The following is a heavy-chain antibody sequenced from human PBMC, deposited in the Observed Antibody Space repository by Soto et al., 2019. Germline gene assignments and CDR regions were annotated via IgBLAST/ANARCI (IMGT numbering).Heavy chain of an antibody. CDR3: AYSESGYSYRLQI. V-gene: IGHV3-53*01. CDR1: GSTVPSNY. Sequence: LRLSCAASGSTVPSNYMSWVRQAPGKGLERGSVIYSGGSSYYADSVKGRFTISRDNSKNTLYLQMNSLRAADPAVYYCAYSESGYSYRLQIWGQGTLVTVSS. CDR2: IYSGGSS. J-gene: IGHJ4*02. D-gene: IGHD5-18*01.